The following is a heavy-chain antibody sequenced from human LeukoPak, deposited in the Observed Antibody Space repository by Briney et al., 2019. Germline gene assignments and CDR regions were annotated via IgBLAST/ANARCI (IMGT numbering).Heavy chain of an antibody. J-gene: IGHJ3*02. D-gene: IGHD3-16*01. Sequence: GGSLRLSCAVSGFTFSTYAMSWVRQAPGKGLEWVSSISGSGGSTYYADSVKGRFTISRYNSKNTLYLQMNSLRAEDTAVYYCAKVKGEVIGAFDTWGQGTMVTVSS. CDR3: AKVKGEVIGAFDT. CDR2: ISGSGGST. V-gene: IGHV3-23*01. CDR1: GFTFSTYA.